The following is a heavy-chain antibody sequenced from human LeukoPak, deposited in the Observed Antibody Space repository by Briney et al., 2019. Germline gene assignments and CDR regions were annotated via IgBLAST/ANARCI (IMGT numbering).Heavy chain of an antibody. Sequence: SETLSLTCTVSGGSISSYYWSWIRQPPGKGLEGIGYIYYSGSTNYNPSLKSRVTISVDTSKNQFSLKLSSVTAADTAVYYCARMNSGWGPFFDYWGQGTLVTVSS. D-gene: IGHD6-19*01. CDR3: ARMNSGWGPFFDY. CDR1: GGSISSYY. CDR2: IYYSGST. J-gene: IGHJ4*02. V-gene: IGHV4-59*01.